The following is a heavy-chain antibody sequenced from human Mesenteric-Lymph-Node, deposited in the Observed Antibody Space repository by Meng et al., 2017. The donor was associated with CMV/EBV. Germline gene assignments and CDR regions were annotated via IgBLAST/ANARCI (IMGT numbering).Heavy chain of an antibody. V-gene: IGHV5-51*01. Sequence: GESLKISCKGSGYRFTTYWIGWVRQMPGKGLEWMGIIYPGDSDTRYRPSFQGQVTISADKSINTAYLQWSSLKASDTAIYYCARTDIRGDAFDIWGQGTRVTVSS. CDR2: IYPGDSDT. CDR3: ARTDIRGDAFDI. CDR1: GYRFTTYW. J-gene: IGHJ3*02. D-gene: IGHD2-15*01.